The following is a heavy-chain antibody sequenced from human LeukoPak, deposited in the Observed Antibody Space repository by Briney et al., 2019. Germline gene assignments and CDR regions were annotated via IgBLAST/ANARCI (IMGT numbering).Heavy chain of an antibody. CDR2: IFYSGST. J-gene: IGHJ5*02. Sequence: SETLSLTCTVSGGSISTYYWSWIRQPPGKGLEWIGYIFYSGSTNYNPSLKSRVTISVDTSKNQFSLRLNSVTAADTAVYYCARSGAYGRFDPWGQGTLVTVSS. D-gene: IGHD1-26*01. V-gene: IGHV4-59*01. CDR3: ARSGAYGRFDP. CDR1: GGSISTYY.